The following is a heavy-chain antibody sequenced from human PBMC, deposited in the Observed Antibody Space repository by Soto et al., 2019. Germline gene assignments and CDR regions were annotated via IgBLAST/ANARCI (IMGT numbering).Heavy chain of an antibody. Sequence: EVQLLESGGGLVQPGGSLRLSCAASGFTFSSYAMSWVRQAPGKGLEWVSAISGSGGSTYYADSVKGRFTISRDNSKNTLYLQMNNLRAEDTAVYYCANASRQGSFDYYYYGMDVWGQGATVPVSS. CDR3: ANASRQGSFDYYYYGMDV. CDR2: ISGSGGST. V-gene: IGHV3-23*01. J-gene: IGHJ6*02. CDR1: GFTFSSYA.